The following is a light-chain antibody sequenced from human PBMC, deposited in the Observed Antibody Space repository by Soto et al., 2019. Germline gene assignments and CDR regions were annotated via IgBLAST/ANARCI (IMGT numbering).Light chain of an antibody. J-gene: IGKJ5*01. CDR2: VAS. Sequence: PGARATLFCRPRPTISNYLIWYQQRPGQPPRLLISVASSSATGIPARFSGSGAGTDFTLTISSLEPEDFAVYYCQQRARWPITFGQGTRVEIK. CDR3: QQRARWPIT. V-gene: IGKV3-11*01. CDR1: PTISNY.